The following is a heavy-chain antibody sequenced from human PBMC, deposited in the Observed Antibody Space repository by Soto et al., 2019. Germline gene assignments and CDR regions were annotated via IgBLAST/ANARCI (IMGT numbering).Heavy chain of an antibody. Sequence: PGDSLKISCKGSGYSFTSYWISWVRQMPGKGLEWMGRIDPSDSYTNYSPSFQGHVTISADKSISTAYLQWSSLKASDTAMYYCARTSGLEQQVNYWGQGTLVTVSS. V-gene: IGHV5-10-1*01. CDR1: GYSFTSYW. J-gene: IGHJ4*02. CDR3: ARTSGLEQQVNY. D-gene: IGHD6-13*01. CDR2: IDPSDSYT.